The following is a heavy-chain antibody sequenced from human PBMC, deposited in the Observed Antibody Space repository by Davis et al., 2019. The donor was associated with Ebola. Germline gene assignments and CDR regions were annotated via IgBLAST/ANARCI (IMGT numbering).Heavy chain of an antibody. CDR2: INHSGST. CDR1: GGSFSGYY. J-gene: IGHJ4*02. V-gene: IGHV4-34*01. D-gene: IGHD1-14*01. CDR3: ATRTWTRTKIDY. Sequence: GSLRLSCAVYGGSFSGYYWSWIRHPPGKGLEWIGEINHSGSTNYNPSLKSRVTISVDTSKNQFSLKLSSVTAADTAVYYCATRTWTRTKIDYWGQGTLVTVSS.